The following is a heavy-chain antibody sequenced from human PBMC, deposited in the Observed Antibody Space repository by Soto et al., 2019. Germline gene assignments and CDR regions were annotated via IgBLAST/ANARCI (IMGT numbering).Heavy chain of an antibody. D-gene: IGHD6-19*01. V-gene: IGHV1-69*01. CDR2: IITMFNTA. Sequence: QLQLVQSGAEIKKPASSVKVSCKASGGSDVFNNYPVSWVRQAPGQGLEWMGAIITMFNTADYAQRFLGRVTITADEFTRTVYMEPTSLTSDDTAVYYCARHYPTAVSGAGWFDTWGQGTLVTVSS. CDR1: GGSDVFNNYP. J-gene: IGHJ5*02. CDR3: ARHYPTAVSGAGWFDT.